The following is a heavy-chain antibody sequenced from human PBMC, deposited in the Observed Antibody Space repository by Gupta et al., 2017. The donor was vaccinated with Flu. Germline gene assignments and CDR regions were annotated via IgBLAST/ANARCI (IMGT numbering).Heavy chain of an antibody. J-gene: IGHJ6*03. V-gene: IGHV4-39*01. CDR1: YY. D-gene: IGHD6-13*01. CDR3: ARQFVAASGYYYYYMDV. Sequence: YYWVWIRQPPGKGLEWIGSIYYTGSTYYNPSLKSRVTISVDTSKNQFSLRLSSVTAADTAVYYCARQFVAASGYYYYYMDVWGKGTTVTVSS. CDR2: IYYTGST.